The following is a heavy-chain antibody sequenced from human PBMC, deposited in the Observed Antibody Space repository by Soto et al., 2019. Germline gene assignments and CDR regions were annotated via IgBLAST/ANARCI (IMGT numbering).Heavy chain of an antibody. CDR1: GYTFTSYG. D-gene: IGHD6-13*01. V-gene: IGHV1-18*01. J-gene: IGHJ4*02. Sequence: QVQLVQSGAEVKKPGASVKVSCKASGYTFTSYGISWVRQAPGQGLEWMGWISAYNGNTNYAQKLQGRVTMTTDTSTSTAYVELRSLRSDDTAVYYCARAPRYSSSWYRCFDCWGQGTLVTVSS. CDR2: ISAYNGNT. CDR3: ARAPRYSSSWYRCFDC.